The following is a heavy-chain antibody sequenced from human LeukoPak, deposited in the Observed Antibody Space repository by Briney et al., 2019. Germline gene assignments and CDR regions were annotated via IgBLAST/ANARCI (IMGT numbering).Heavy chain of an antibody. J-gene: IGHJ4*02. CDR2: LNEDGNVK. Sequence: GGSLRLSCAASGFSFTTNWMHWVRQTPGKRLEWVAELNEDGNVKYYVDSVKGRFTISRDNAKNSLYLQMNRLRAEDTGVYFCANVPRSTVSYWGRGTLVTVSS. CDR1: GFSFTTNW. D-gene: IGHD1-14*01. V-gene: IGHV3-7*01. CDR3: ANVPRSTVSY.